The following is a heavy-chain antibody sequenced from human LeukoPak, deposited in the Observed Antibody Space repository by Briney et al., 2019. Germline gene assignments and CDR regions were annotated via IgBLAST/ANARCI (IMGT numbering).Heavy chain of an antibody. CDR2: INHSGST. J-gene: IGHJ6*03. V-gene: IGHV4-34*01. CDR1: GGSFSGYY. CDR3: ARVVVPAAMPTSYYYYYYMDV. D-gene: IGHD2-2*01. Sequence: SETLSLTCAVYGGSFSGYYWSWIHQPPGKGLEWIGEINHSGSTNYNPSLKSRVTISVDTSKNQFSLKLSSVTAADTAVYYCARVVVPAAMPTSYYYYYYMDVWGKGTTVTVSS.